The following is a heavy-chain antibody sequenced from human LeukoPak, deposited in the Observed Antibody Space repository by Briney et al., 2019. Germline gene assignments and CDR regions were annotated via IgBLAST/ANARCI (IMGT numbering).Heavy chain of an antibody. D-gene: IGHD6-19*01. CDR2: IYYSGST. CDR3: ARAYSSGWYYFDY. V-gene: IGHV4-39*07. CDR1: GGSISSSSYY. J-gene: IGHJ4*02. Sequence: SETLSLTCTVSGGSISSSSYYWGWIRQPPGKGLEWIGSIYYSGSTYYNPSLKSRVTISVDTSKNQFSLKLSSVTAADTAVYYCARAYSSGWYYFDYWGQGTLVTVSS.